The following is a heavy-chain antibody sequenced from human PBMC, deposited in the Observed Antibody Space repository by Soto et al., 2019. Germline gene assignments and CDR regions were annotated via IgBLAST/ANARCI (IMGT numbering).Heavy chain of an antibody. D-gene: IGHD3-3*01. CDR1: GFTFSSYW. CDR3: ARERFLEWLPSYYYYYYGMDV. Sequence: GGSLRLSCAASGFTFSSYWMSWVRQAPGKGLEWVANIKQDGSEKYYVDSVKGRFTISRDNAKNSLYLQMNSLRAEDTAVYYCARERFLEWLPSYYYYYYGMDVWGQGTTVTVSS. J-gene: IGHJ6*02. CDR2: IKQDGSEK. V-gene: IGHV3-7*05.